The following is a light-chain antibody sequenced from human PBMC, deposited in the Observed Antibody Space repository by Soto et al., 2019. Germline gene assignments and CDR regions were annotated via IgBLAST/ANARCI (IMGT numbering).Light chain of an antibody. J-gene: IGKJ4*01. CDR3: QQYGSSPAVT. CDR1: QSVSSN. Sequence: EIVMTQSPATLSVSPGGRATLSCRASQSVSSNLAWYQQKPGQAPRLLIYGASTRATGIPARFSGSGSGTEFTLTISRLEPEDFAVYYCQQYGSSPAVTFGGGTKVDIK. V-gene: IGKV3-15*01. CDR2: GAS.